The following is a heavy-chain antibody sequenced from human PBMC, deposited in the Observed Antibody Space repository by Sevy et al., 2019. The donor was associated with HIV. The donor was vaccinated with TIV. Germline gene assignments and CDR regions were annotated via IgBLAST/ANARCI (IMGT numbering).Heavy chain of an antibody. CDR3: VRAIGAAGSY. J-gene: IGHJ4*02. Sequence: GGSLRLSCEASGFTFSSYWMNWVRQAPGKGLEWVANIKEDGSVKYYVDSVKGRFTISRDNAKNSVYLQMNSLRAEDTALYYCVRAIGAAGSYWGQGTLVTVSS. CDR2: IKEDGSVK. D-gene: IGHD6-13*01. V-gene: IGHV3-7*01. CDR1: GFTFSSYW.